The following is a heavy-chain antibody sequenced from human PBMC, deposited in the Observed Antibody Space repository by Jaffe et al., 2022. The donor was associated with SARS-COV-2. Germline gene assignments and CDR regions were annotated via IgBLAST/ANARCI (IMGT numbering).Heavy chain of an antibody. V-gene: IGHV3-23*01. CDR2: ISGSGGST. J-gene: IGHJ6*02. CDR1: GFTFSSYA. D-gene: IGHD3-10*01. CDR3: AKVFGAEVGVWFGGYGMDV. Sequence: EVQLLESGGGLVQPGGSLRLSCAASGFTFSSYAMSWVRQAPGKGLEWVSAISGSGGSTYYADSVKGRFTISRDNSKNTLYLQMNSLRAEDTAVYYCAKVFGAEVGVWFGGYGMDVWGQGTTVTVSS.